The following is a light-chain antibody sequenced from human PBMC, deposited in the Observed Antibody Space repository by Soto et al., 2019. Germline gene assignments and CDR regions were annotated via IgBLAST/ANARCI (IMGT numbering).Light chain of an antibody. CDR2: GAS. Sequence: DIVLTQSPGTLSFSPGERATLSCRASQSVGSIYLAWYQQKPGQAPRLLIHGASNRASGIPDRFSGSGSGTDFTLTISRLEPEDFAVYYCQQYGSSPRTVGQGTKVEIK. CDR1: QSVGSIY. J-gene: IGKJ1*01. CDR3: QQYGSSPRT. V-gene: IGKV3-20*01.